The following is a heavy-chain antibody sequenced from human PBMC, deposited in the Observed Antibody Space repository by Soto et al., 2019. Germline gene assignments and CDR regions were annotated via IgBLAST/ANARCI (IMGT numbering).Heavy chain of an antibody. CDR1: GFTVSSNY. V-gene: IGHV3-53*01. D-gene: IGHD3-9*01. CDR2: IYSGGKT. CDR3: ARAYDILTVEDV. J-gene: IGHJ6*02. Sequence: EVQLVESGGGLIQPGGSLRLSCAASGFTVSSNYMNWVRQAPGKGLEWVSVIYSGGKTYYADSVKGRFTISRDNSKNTLYLQMNSLRAEDTAVYYCARAYDILTVEDVWGQGTTVTVSS.